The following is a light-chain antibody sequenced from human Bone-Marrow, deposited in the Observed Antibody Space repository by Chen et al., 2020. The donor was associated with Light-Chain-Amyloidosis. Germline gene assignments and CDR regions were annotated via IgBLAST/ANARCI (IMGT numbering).Light chain of an antibody. J-gene: IGLJ2*01. CDR1: DLPTQY. Sequence: SYVLTHPPSVSVSPGQTARITCSGDDLPTQYAYWYQQKPGQAPVLVIHRDTERPSGISERFSGSSSGTTATLTISGVQAEDEADYHCQSADSSGTYEVIFGGGTKLTVL. V-gene: IGLV3-25*03. CDR2: RDT. CDR3: QSADSSGTYEVI.